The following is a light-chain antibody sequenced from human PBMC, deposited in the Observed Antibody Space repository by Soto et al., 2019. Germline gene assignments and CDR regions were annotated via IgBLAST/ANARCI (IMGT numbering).Light chain of an antibody. CDR1: SSNIGSNT. V-gene: IGLV1-44*01. J-gene: IGLJ1*01. CDR2: SND. Sequence: QSVLTQPPSASGTPGQRVTISCSGSSSNIGSNTVNWYQQLPGTAPKLLIYSNDQRPSGVPDRFSGSKSGTSASLAISGLESEDEADYYCAAWDDSLSGFVFGNGTKLTVL. CDR3: AAWDDSLSGFV.